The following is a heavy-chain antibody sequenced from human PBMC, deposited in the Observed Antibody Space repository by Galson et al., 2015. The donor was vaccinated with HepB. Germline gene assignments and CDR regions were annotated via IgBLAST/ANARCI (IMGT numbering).Heavy chain of an antibody. V-gene: IGHV1-18*01. CDR3: ARLGAAAGFLPY. Sequence: SVKVSCKASGFNFNNFGITWVRQAPGQGLEWMGRINPYDGNTNYVQRLQGRVTMTTDTSTNTAYMELRSLRSDDTAVYYCARLGAAAGFLPYWGQGTLVTVSS. J-gene: IGHJ4*02. CDR1: GFNFNNFG. CDR2: INPYDGNT. D-gene: IGHD6-13*01.